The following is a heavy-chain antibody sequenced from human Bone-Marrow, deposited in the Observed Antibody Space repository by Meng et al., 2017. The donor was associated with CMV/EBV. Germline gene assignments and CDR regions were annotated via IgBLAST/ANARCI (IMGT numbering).Heavy chain of an antibody. V-gene: IGHV1-69*05. Sequence: SVKVSCKASGGTFSSYAISWVRQAPGQGLEWMGGIIPIFGTANYAQKFQGRVTITTDESTSTAYMELSSLRSEDTAVYYCARVLFFGDPFDYWGQGTLVTVSS. CDR1: GGTFSSYA. CDR3: ARVLFFGDPFDY. D-gene: IGHD4-17*01. J-gene: IGHJ4*02. CDR2: IIPIFGTA.